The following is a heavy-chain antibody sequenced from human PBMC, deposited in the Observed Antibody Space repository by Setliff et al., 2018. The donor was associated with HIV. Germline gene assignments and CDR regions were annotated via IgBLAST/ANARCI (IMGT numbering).Heavy chain of an antibody. CDR1: GGSVSSGDYY. D-gene: IGHD3-10*01. CDR2: IFYSGST. Sequence: SETLSLTCTVSGGSVSSGDYYWSWIRQHPGKGLEWIGYIFYSGSTYYNPSLKSRVTISVDTSKNQFSLRLSSVTAADTAMYYCARDAGPHYGSGPPLEYWGQGTMVTVSS. V-gene: IGHV4-31*03. CDR3: ARDAGPHYGSGPPLEY. J-gene: IGHJ3*01.